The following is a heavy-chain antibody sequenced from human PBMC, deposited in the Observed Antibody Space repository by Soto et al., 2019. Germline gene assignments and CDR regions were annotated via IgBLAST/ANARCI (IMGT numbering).Heavy chain of an antibody. CDR2: INQDGSEK. V-gene: IGHV3-7*01. Sequence: XESLSLSCAASGFTFCNYCMDWVRQAPGKGLEWVANINQDGSEKHYVDSVKGRFTISRDNAKNSLYLQMSSMTAEDSALYYCSTSLNYWGQGTLVTVTS. J-gene: IGHJ4*02. CDR1: GFTFCNYC. CDR3: STSLNY.